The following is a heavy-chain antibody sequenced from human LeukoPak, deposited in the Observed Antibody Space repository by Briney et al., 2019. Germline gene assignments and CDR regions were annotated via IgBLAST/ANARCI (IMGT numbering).Heavy chain of an antibody. J-gene: IGHJ3*02. CDR3: ARDRVRGVMAAFEI. V-gene: IGHV1-69*05. CDR2: IIPIFGTA. D-gene: IGHD3-10*01. Sequence: SVKVSCKASGGTFSSYAISWVRQAPGQGLEWMGGIIPIFGTANYAQKFQGRVTITTDESTSTAYMELSSLRSEDTAVYYCARDRVRGVMAAFEIWGQGTMVTVSS. CDR1: GGTFSSYA.